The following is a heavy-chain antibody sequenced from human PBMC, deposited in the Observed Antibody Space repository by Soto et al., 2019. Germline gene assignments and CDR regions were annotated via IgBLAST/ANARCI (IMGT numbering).Heavy chain of an antibody. J-gene: IGHJ6*02. CDR1: GFTFRPYT. CDR3: ARDRGYDAHDYYYNAMDV. Sequence: EVQLVESGGGLVKPGGSLRLSCISSGFTFRPYTMNWVRQAPGKGLEWVSGIRGFSPYTFYAESVKGRFTISRDNAKNSLYLQMNSLRAEDTAVYYCARDRGYDAHDYYYNAMDVWGQGTMVTVSS. V-gene: IGHV3-21*01. D-gene: IGHD3-10*01. CDR2: IRGFSPYT.